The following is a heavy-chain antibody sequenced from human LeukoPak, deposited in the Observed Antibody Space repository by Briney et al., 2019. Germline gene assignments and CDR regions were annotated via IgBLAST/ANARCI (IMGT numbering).Heavy chain of an antibody. CDR2: IIPIFGTA. CDR1: GGTFSSYA. Sequence: ASVKVSCKASGGTFSSYAISWVRQAPGQGLEWMGGIIPIFGTANYAQKFQGRVTITADESTSTAYMELSSLRSEDTAVYYCARDRAVPGYYGSGLGWFDPWGQGTLVTVSS. D-gene: IGHD3-10*01. J-gene: IGHJ5*02. CDR3: ARDRAVPGYYGSGLGWFDP. V-gene: IGHV1-69*13.